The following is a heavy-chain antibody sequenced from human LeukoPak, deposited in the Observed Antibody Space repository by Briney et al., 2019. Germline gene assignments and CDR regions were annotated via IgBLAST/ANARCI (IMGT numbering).Heavy chain of an antibody. D-gene: IGHD3-10*01. CDR3: AREGHYGALDI. CDR2: ISSSTTLI. CDR1: GFTFSYYS. J-gene: IGHJ3*02. V-gene: IGHV3-48*02. Sequence: GGSLRLSCAASGFTFSYYSMKWVRQTPGRGLEWVSYISSSTTLIHYADSVKGRFTISRDNAKSSLYLQMNSLRDEDTALYFCAREGHYGALDIWGQGTMVTVSS.